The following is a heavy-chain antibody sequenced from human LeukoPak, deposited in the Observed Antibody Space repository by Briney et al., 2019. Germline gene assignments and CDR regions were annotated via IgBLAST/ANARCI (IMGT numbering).Heavy chain of an antibody. V-gene: IGHV4-59*01. CDR1: GGSISSYY. D-gene: IGHD7-27*01. Sequence: SETLSLTCTVSGGSISSYYWSWIRQPPGKGLEWIGSIYNSGSNNYNRSLKSRVTISVDTSKNQFSLNLTSVTAADTAVYYCARAKTGEDFDYWGQGTLVTVSS. CDR3: ARAKTGEDFDY. CDR2: IYNSGSN. J-gene: IGHJ4*02.